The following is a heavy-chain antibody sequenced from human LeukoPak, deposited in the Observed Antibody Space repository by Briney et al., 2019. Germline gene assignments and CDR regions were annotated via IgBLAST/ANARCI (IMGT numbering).Heavy chain of an antibody. CDR1: GFTFSNYA. J-gene: IGHJ4*02. Sequence: PGGSLRLSCAASGFTFSNYAMSWVRQAPGKGLEWVSAITNSGRSTDYADSVKGRLTISRDNSKNTLYLQMSSLGAEDTAVYYCAKRSCSGGSCNFDYWGQGTLVTVSS. CDR3: AKRSCSGGSCNFDY. D-gene: IGHD2-15*01. V-gene: IGHV3-23*01. CDR2: ITNSGRST.